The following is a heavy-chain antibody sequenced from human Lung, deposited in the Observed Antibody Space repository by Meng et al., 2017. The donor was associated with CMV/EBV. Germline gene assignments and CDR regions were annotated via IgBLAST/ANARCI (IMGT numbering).Heavy chain of an antibody. J-gene: IGHJ6*02. D-gene: IGHD3-10*01. CDR2: INSDGSST. V-gene: IGHV3-74*01. CDR1: GFTFSRYW. CDR3: ARDLRVRGVKGGSRYYGMDV. Sequence: GGSLRLSCAASGFTFSRYWLHWFRQAPGKGLVRVSRINSDGSSTSYADSVKGRFTISGDNAKNTLYLQMNSLRAEDTAVYYCARDLRVRGVKGGSRYYGMDVWGQGTTVTVSS.